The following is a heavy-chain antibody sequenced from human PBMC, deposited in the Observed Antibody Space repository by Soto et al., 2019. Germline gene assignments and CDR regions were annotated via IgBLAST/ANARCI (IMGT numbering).Heavy chain of an antibody. CDR2: IYDSGDT. J-gene: IGHJ5*01. CDR3: SRHGSGYDISWYNS. D-gene: IGHD6-13*01. Sequence: QVQLRESGPGLVKPSETLSLTCTVSGDSITSYYWSWIRQPPGKGLEWIGYIYDSGDTNYNPSLKSRVTMSVDTSRNQFSLKLSSVTAADTAIYYCSRHGSGYDISWYNSWGQGTLVTVSS. CDR1: GDSITSYY. V-gene: IGHV4-59*08.